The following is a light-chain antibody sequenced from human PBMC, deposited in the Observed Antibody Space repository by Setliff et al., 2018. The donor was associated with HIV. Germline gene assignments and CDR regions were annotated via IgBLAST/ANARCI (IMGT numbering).Light chain of an antibody. CDR3: QQRTYWIT. CDR2: DAS. Sequence: VVLTQSPATLSLSPGERATLSCRASQSVNSHLAWYQQRPGQAPRLLIFDASTRAAGLPARFSGSGSGTDFTLTISSVEPEDFAVYYCQQRTYWITFGQGTRLEIK. V-gene: IGKV3-11*01. CDR1: QSVNSH. J-gene: IGKJ5*01.